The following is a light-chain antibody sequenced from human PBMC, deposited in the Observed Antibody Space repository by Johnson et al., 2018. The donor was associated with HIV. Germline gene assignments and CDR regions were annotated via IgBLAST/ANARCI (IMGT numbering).Light chain of an antibody. V-gene: IGLV1-51*02. Sequence: QPVLTQPPSVSAAPGQMVSISCSGSSSNIGKNYVSWYQQFPGTAPKLLIHANKKRPSGIPDRFSGSKSGTSATLDITGLQTGDEADYFCGTWDTILQTFVFGTGTEVSVL. CDR3: GTWDTILQTFV. J-gene: IGLJ1*01. CDR1: SSNIGKNY. CDR2: ANK.